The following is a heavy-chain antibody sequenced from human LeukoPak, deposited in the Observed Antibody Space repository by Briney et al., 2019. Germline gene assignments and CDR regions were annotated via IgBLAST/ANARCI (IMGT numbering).Heavy chain of an antibody. J-gene: IGHJ4*02. Sequence: GGALRLSCAASGFTFSTYSMNWVRQAPGKGLEWVSSIIGSSSFIYYADSVKGGFSISRDNAKNSLYLQMNSLRAEDTAVYYCARDSSGSDHFDNWGQGTLVTVSS. CDR3: ARDSSGSDHFDN. CDR2: IIGSSSFI. CDR1: GFTFSTYS. D-gene: IGHD3-10*01. V-gene: IGHV3-21*01.